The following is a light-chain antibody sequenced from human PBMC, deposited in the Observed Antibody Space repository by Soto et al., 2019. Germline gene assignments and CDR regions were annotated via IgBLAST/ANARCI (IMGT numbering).Light chain of an antibody. CDR2: EGD. V-gene: IGLV2-23*01. Sequence: QSALTQPASVSGSPGQSITISCSGTSSDVGSSNLVSWYQQHPGKAPKLIIFEGDRRPSGVSGRFSGSKSGNTASLTISGLQAEDEADYYCRSFARSTTFYVFGTGTKLTVL. J-gene: IGLJ1*01. CDR3: RSFARSTTFYV. CDR1: SSDVGSSNL.